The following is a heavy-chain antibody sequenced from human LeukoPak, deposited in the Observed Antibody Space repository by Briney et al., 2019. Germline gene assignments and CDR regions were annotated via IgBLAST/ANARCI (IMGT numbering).Heavy chain of an antibody. J-gene: IGHJ6*03. CDR3: VCIAAAGTGLPRYYYYMDV. Sequence: SETLSLTCIVSGGSISSSSYYWGWIRQPPVKGLEWIGSIYYSGSTYYNPSLKSRVTISEDTSKNQFSLKVSSVTAADTAVYYCVCIAAAGTGLPRYYYYMDVWGKGTTVTMSS. CDR1: GGSISSSSYY. V-gene: IGHV4-39*01. D-gene: IGHD6-13*01. CDR2: IYYSGST.